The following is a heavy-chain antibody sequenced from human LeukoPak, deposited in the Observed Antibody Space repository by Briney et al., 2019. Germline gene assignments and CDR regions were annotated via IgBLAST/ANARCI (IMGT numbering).Heavy chain of an antibody. J-gene: IGHJ3*02. V-gene: IGHV4-4*02. Sequence: SGTLSLTCAVSGGSISSSNWWSWVRQPPGKGLEWIGEIYHSGSTNYNPSLKSRVTISVDTSKNQFSLKLSSVTAADTAVYYCARRFGSITMVRGVLYDAFDIWGQGTMVTVSS. CDR2: IYHSGST. D-gene: IGHD3-10*01. CDR1: GGSISSSNW. CDR3: ARRFGSITMVRGVLYDAFDI.